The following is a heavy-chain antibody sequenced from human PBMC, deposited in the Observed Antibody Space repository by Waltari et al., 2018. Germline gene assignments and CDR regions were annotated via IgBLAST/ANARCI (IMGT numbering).Heavy chain of an antibody. J-gene: IGHJ6*02. Sequence: EVHLVESGGGLVQPGGSLKLSCAASGFTFSDFSMYWVRQVFGKGLEWVGHSRRKANNYATGNAASVKGRFTVSRDDSKNTAYLQMNSLRTEDTAIYYCTNFMSGWGQGTTVTVSS. CDR1: GFTFSDFS. CDR3: TNFMSG. D-gene: IGHD3-10*01. V-gene: IGHV3-73*02. CDR2: SRRKANNYAT.